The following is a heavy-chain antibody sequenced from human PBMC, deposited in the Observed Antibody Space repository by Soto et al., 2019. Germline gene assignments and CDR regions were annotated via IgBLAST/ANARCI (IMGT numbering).Heavy chain of an antibody. CDR2: IYSGDSA. J-gene: IGHJ4*02. CDR1: GFTVGANY. Sequence: EVQLVESGGGLVQPGGSLRLSCAGSGFTVGANYMSWVRQAPGKGLGWVSTIYSGDSASYADSVRGRFTISKDRSKNTLDLQRNSLRAEDTAVYYCVLKLGESFDHWGQGTLVTVSS. D-gene: IGHD3-16*01. CDR3: VLKLGESFDH. V-gene: IGHV3-66*01.